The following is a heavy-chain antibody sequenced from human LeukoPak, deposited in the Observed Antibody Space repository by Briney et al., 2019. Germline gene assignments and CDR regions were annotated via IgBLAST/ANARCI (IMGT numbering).Heavy chain of an antibody. CDR2: IYYSGST. CDR1: GGSVSSAFYY. J-gene: IGHJ2*01. D-gene: IGHD6-6*01. CDR3: ASSGSSSASNDWYFDL. Sequence: PSETLSPTCTVSGGSVSSAFYYWSWIRQPPGKGLEWIGYIYYSGSTKFNPSLKRRVTISVDTSKNQFSLRLSSVTAADTAVYYCASSGSSSASNDWYFDLWGRGTLVTVSS. V-gene: IGHV4-61*01.